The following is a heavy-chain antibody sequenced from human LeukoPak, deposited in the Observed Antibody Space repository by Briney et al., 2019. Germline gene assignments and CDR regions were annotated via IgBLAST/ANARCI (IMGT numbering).Heavy chain of an antibody. Sequence: TGGSLRLSCAASGFIFSSYAMSWVRQAPGKGLEWVSTIRGSGGSTYYADSVKGRFTISRDNSKNTVYLQMNSLRAEDTAVYYCAKDPSCINDVCHGDFDYWGQGTLVTATS. CDR2: IRGSGGST. V-gene: IGHV3-23*01. D-gene: IGHD2-8*01. J-gene: IGHJ4*02. CDR3: AKDPSCINDVCHGDFDY. CDR1: GFIFSSYA.